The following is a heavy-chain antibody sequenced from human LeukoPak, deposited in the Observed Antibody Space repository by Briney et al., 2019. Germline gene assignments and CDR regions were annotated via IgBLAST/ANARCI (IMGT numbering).Heavy chain of an antibody. V-gene: IGHV4-61*02. Sequence: SQTLSLTCTVSGGSISSGSYYWSWIRQPAGKGLEWIGRIYTSGSTNYNPSLKSRVTISVDTSKNQFSLKLSSVTAADTAVYYCARDGYNWGYFDYWGQGTLVTVSS. J-gene: IGHJ4*02. CDR2: IYTSGST. CDR1: GGSISSGSYY. CDR3: ARDGYNWGYFDY. D-gene: IGHD5-24*01.